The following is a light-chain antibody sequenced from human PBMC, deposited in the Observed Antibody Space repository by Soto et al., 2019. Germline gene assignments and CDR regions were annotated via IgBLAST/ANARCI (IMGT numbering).Light chain of an antibody. J-gene: IGLJ1*01. CDR2: AND. CDR3: AAWDDSLNGYG. Sequence: QSVLTQPPSASGTPGQRVTISCSGSSSNIAPNTVNWYQHLPGAAPQLLIFANDRRPSGVPDRFSGSRSGTSASLAISGLQSEDEADCYCAAWDDSLNGYGFGTGTKVTVL. V-gene: IGLV1-44*01. CDR1: SSNIAPNT.